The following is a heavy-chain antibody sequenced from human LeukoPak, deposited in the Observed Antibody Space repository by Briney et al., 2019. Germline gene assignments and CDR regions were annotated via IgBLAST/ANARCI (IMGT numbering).Heavy chain of an antibody. V-gene: IGHV1-2*04. CDR1: GYTFTGYY. CDR2: INPNSGGT. D-gene: IGHD6-13*01. CDR3: ARVKQQLARTDAFDI. J-gene: IGHJ3*02. Sequence: ASVKVSCKASGYTFTGYYVHWVRQAPGQGLEWMGWINPNSGGTNYAQKFQGWVTMTRDTSISTAYMELSRLRSDDTAVYYCARVKQQLARTDAFDIWGQGTMVTVSS.